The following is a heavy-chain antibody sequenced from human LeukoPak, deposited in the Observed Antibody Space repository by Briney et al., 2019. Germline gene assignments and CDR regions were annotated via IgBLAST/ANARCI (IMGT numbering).Heavy chain of an antibody. J-gene: IGHJ4*02. Sequence: GGSLRLSCAASGFTFSSYWMSWVRQAPGKGLEWLANIKQDGSENYYVDSVKGRFTISRDNAKNSLYLQMNSLRAEDTAVYYCARVTTAAGTDYWGQGTLVTVSS. CDR3: ARVTTAAGTDY. V-gene: IGHV3-7*01. CDR1: GFTFSSYW. D-gene: IGHD2-21*02. CDR2: IKQDGSEN.